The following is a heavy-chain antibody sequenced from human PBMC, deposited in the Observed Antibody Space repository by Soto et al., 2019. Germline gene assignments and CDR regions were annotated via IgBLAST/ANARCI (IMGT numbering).Heavy chain of an antibody. CDR2: ISAHNGNT. CDR3: ARGRYGDY. J-gene: IGHJ4*02. V-gene: IGHV1-18*01. CDR1: GYTFTSYG. Sequence: QGHLVQSGAEVKKPGATVKVSCKCSGYTFTSYGITWVRQAPGQGLEWMGWISAHNGNTDYAQKVQGRVTVTRDTSTSTAYLELRSLRSADTAVYYCARGRYGDYWGQGALVTVSS. D-gene: IGHD1-1*01.